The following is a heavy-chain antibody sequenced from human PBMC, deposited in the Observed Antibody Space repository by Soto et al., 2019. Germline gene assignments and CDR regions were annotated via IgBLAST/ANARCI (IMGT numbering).Heavy chain of an antibody. D-gene: IGHD3-22*01. CDR1: GFTFSSYG. CDR2: IWYDGSNK. V-gene: IGHV3-33*01. CDR3: ARDGGYYYDSSGYYPLGC. J-gene: IGHJ4*02. Sequence: QVQLVESGGGVVQPGRSLRLSCAASGFTFSSYGMHWVRQAPGKGLEWVAVIWYDGSNKYYADSVKGRFTITRDNSKNTLYLQMNSPRAEDTAVYSWARDGGYYYDSSGYYPLGCWGQGTLVTVSS.